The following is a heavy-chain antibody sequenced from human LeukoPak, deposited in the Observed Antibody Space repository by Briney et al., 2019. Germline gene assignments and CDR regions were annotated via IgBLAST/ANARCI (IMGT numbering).Heavy chain of an antibody. J-gene: IGHJ3*02. D-gene: IGHD2-2*02. Sequence: PGESLRLSCEASGVTFGDYGMSWVRQGRGKGLEWVSGITRNGDTTSYADSVNGRFTISRHNAKNCLYLQMNSLRAEDTAFYYCARGYNHGPIDMWGQGTLVTVSS. CDR1: GVTFGDYG. CDR3: ARGYNHGPIDM. V-gene: IGHV3-20*04. CDR2: ITRNGDTT.